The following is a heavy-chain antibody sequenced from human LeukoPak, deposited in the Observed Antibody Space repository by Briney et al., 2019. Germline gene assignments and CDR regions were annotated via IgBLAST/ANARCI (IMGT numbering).Heavy chain of an antibody. CDR3: ARSPPIYCSSTSCYTWFDP. Sequence: SETLSLTCTVSGGSISSYYWSWIRQPAGKGLEWIGRIYTSGSTNYNPSLKSRVTMSVDTSKNQFSLKLSSVTAADTAVYYCARSPPIYCSSTSCYTWFDPWGQGTLVTVSS. CDR1: GGSISSYY. CDR2: IYTSGST. D-gene: IGHD2-2*02. J-gene: IGHJ5*02. V-gene: IGHV4-4*07.